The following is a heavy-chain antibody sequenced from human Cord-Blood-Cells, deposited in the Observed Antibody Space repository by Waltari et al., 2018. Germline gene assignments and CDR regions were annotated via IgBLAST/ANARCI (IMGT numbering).Heavy chain of an antibody. V-gene: IGHV4-34*01. CDR3: ARSPYYYYYMDV. CDR1: GGSFSGYY. CDR2: INHSGST. Sequence: QGQLQQWGAGLLKPSETLSLTCAVYGGSFSGYYWSWIRQPPGKGLEWIGEINHSGSTNYNPALKSRVTISVDTSKNQFSLKLSSVTAADTAVYYCARSPYYYYYMDVWGKGTTVTVSS. J-gene: IGHJ6*03.